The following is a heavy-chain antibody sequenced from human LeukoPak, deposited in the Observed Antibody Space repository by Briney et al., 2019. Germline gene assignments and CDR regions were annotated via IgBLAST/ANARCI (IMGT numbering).Heavy chain of an antibody. V-gene: IGHV4-30-4*01. CDR2: IYYSGST. CDR3: ARFPFQLVPSYFDY. D-gene: IGHD6-13*01. Sequence: PSQTLSLTCTVSGGSISSGDYYWSWIRQPPGKGLEWIGYIYYSGSTYYNPSLKSRVTISVDTSKNQFSLKLSSVTAADTAVYYCARFPFQLVPSYFDYWGQGTLVTVSS. CDR1: GGSISSGDYY. J-gene: IGHJ4*02.